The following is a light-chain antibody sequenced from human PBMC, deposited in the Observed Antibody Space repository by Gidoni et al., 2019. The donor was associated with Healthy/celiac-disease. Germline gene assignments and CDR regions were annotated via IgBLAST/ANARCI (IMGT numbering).Light chain of an antibody. J-gene: IGKJ3*01. CDR3: QQYDNLPPGIT. CDR2: DAS. Sequence: DIQMTQSPSSLSASVGDRVTITCQASQDLSNYLNWYQQKPGKAPKLLIYDASNLETGVPSRFSGSGSGTDFTFTISSLQPEAIATYYCQQYDNLPPGITFXPXTKVDIK. V-gene: IGKV1-33*01. CDR1: QDLSNY.